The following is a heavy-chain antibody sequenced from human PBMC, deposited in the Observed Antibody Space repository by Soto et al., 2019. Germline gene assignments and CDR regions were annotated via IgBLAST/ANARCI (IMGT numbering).Heavy chain of an antibody. CDR3: ANLESHYYHSSGYYGIDY. J-gene: IGHJ4*02. D-gene: IGHD3-22*01. V-gene: IGHV3-30*18. CDR1: VFTLSSYG. Sequence: VGSLRLSWAASVFTLSSYGMRWVRAAPAKGLEWVAVISYDGSNKYYADSVKGRFTISRDNSKNTLYLQMNSLRAEDTAVYYCANLESHYYHSSGYYGIDYWGQGTLVTVSS. CDR2: ISYDGSNK.